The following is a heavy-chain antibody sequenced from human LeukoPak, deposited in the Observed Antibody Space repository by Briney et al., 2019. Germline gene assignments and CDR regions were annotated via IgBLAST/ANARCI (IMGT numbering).Heavy chain of an antibody. D-gene: IGHD6-19*01. V-gene: IGHV3-23*01. CDR3: AKTLSVGWVPQYDS. CDR2: ISGSGGST. Sequence: PTGRSLRLSCAASGFTFSSYAVSWVRQDPGKGLEWVSGISGSGGSTHYPESVKGRFTISRDNSKNTLYLQTNSLTDEDTAVYYCAKTLSVGWVPQYDSWGQGVLVTVSS. J-gene: IGHJ5*01. CDR1: GFTFSSYA.